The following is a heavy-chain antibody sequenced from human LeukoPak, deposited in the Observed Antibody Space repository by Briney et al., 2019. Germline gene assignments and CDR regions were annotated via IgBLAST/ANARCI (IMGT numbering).Heavy chain of an antibody. Sequence: SETLSLTCAVYGGSFSGYYWGWIRQPPGKGLEWIGSIFHSGSTYYNPSLKSRVTMSVDTSKNKFSLKLSSVTAADTAVYYCARDRLGDVSGSYFEDYWGQGTLVTVSS. V-gene: IGHV4-38-2*02. CDR1: GGSFSGYY. CDR3: ARDRLGDVSGSYFEDY. D-gene: IGHD3-16*01. CDR2: IFHSGST. J-gene: IGHJ4*02.